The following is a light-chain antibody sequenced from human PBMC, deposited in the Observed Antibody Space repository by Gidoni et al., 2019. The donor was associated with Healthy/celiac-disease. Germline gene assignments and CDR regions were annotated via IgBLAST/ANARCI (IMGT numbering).Light chain of an antibody. CDR1: QSISMY. V-gene: IGKV1-39*01. J-gene: IGKJ4*01. CDR3: QESYNFPYT. CDR2: SAS. Sequence: DIQMTQAPSALSASVGDRVTITCRASQSISMYLNWYQKKPGKAPELLIYSASSLQSGIPSRFSGSGSGTDFTLTINSLQPEDFATYYCQESYNFPYTFGGXTKVEI.